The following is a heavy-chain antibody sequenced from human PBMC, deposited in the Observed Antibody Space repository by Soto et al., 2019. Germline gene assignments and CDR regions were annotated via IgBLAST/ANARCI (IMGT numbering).Heavy chain of an antibody. CDR2: INHSGST. CDR1: GGSFSGYY. V-gene: IGHV4-34*01. Sequence: ASETLSLTCAVYGGSFSGYYWSWIRQPPGKGLEWIGEINHSGSTNYNPSLKSRVTISVDTSKNQFSLKLSSVTAADTAVYYCARGPQIYSSGWYGYYYYGMDVWGQGTTVTVSS. D-gene: IGHD6-19*01. CDR3: ARGPQIYSSGWYGYYYYGMDV. J-gene: IGHJ6*02.